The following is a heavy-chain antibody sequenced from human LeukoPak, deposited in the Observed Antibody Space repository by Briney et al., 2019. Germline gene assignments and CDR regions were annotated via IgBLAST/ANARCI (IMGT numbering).Heavy chain of an antibody. CDR2: ISSSSSYI. CDR3: ARGQLVAGTGPYYYYGMDV. J-gene: IGHJ6*02. CDR1: GFTFSSYS. D-gene: IGHD6-19*01. V-gene: IGHV3-21*01. Sequence: GGSLRLSCAASGFTFSSYSMNWVRQAPGKGLEWVSSISSSSSYIYYADSVKGRFTISRDNAKNSLYLQINSLRAEDTAVYYCARGQLVAGTGPYYYYGMDVWGQGTTVTVSS.